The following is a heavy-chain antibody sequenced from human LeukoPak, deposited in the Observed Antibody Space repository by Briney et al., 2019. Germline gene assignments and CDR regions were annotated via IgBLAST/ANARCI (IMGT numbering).Heavy chain of an antibody. CDR3: ARVPYCSSTSCYRGYYYYGMDV. Sequence: GGSLGLSCAASGFTFSSYSMNWVRQAPGKGLEWVSYISSSSSTIYYADSVKGRFTISRDNAKNSLYLQMNSLRDEDTAVYYCARVPYCSSTSCYRGYYYYGMDVWGQGTTVTVSS. V-gene: IGHV3-48*02. CDR2: ISSSSSTI. CDR1: GFTFSSYS. D-gene: IGHD2-2*01. J-gene: IGHJ6*02.